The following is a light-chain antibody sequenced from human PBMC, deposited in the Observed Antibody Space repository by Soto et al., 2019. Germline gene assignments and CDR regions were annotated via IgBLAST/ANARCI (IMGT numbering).Light chain of an antibody. Sequence: EVVMRQSPATLSVSPGEGATLSCRASQGIGDTLAWYQHKPGQPPRLLIYAASTRHTDIPDRFTGSGSGTDFALTISRLEPEDFAVYYCQQYGGSPLTFGPGTKVEIK. CDR2: AAS. V-gene: IGKV3-20*01. CDR3: QQYGGSPLT. CDR1: QGIGDT. J-gene: IGKJ3*01.